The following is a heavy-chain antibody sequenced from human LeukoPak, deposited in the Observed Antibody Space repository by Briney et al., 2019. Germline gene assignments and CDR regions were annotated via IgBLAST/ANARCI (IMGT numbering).Heavy chain of an antibody. CDR1: GFSIRTYW. J-gene: IGHJ4*02. CDR2: IKQDGSEK. D-gene: IGHD3-9*01. Sequence: GGSLRLSCAASGFSIRTYWMSWVRQAPGKGLEWVANIKQDGSEKNSVDSVKGRFTISRDNSKNTLYLQMGSLRAEDMAVYYCARDDWGYWGQGTLVTVSS. CDR3: ARDDWGY. V-gene: IGHV3-7*01.